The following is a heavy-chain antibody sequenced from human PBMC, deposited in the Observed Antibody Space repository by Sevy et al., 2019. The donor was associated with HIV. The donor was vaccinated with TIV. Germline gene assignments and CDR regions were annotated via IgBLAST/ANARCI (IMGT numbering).Heavy chain of an antibody. CDR1: EFIFRASV. Sequence: GGSLRLSCVVSEFIFRASVMHWVRQAPGKGLEWVALNSFDGTTNFNGDSMKGRFTVSSDNSKNTLYLQMNSLRDDDTALYYCAREGHSSGRAGIFNIWGPGTMVTVSS. CDR2: NSFDGTTN. J-gene: IGHJ3*02. D-gene: IGHD3-22*01. V-gene: IGHV3-30*04. CDR3: AREGHSSGRAGIFNI.